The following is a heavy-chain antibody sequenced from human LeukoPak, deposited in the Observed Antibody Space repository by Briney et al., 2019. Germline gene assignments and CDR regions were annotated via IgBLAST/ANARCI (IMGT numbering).Heavy chain of an antibody. D-gene: IGHD2/OR15-2a*01. V-gene: IGHV3-53*01. CDR1: GFTVSSNY. CDR2: IYSGGGT. CDR3: ARDFSTAYWYFDL. J-gene: IGHJ2*01. Sequence: GGSLRLSCAASGFTVSSNYMSWVRQAPGKGLEWVSVIYSGGGTYYADSVKGRFTISRDNSKNTLYLQMNSLRAEDTAVYYCARDFSTAYWYFDLWGRGTLVTVSS.